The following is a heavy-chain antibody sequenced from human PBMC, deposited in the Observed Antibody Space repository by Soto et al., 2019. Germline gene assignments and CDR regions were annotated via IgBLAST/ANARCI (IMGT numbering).Heavy chain of an antibody. J-gene: IGHJ6*02. CDR3: ARCKQKVIHCAMDV. CDR1: GFTFSAYG. CDR2: INYDGSSK. V-gene: IGHV3-33*01. Sequence: QVHLVESGGGAVQAGRSLRVSCATSGFTFSAYGMHWVRQAPGKGLEWVAFINYDGSSKFYGDSVKGRFTVSRDNYKNTLILQLHSLRGEDTATYYCARCKQKVIHCAMDVWSQGATVTVTS. D-gene: IGHD2-21*01.